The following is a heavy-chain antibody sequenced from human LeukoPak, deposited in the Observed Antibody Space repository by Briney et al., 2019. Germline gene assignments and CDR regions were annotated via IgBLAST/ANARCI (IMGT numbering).Heavy chain of an antibody. J-gene: IGHJ4*02. V-gene: IGHV1-46*01. D-gene: IGHD3-10*01. CDR1: GYTFTSYY. CDR2: INPSGGST. CDR3: ARVDTLYGSGSYYKGVDY. Sequence: ASVKVSCKASGYTFTSYYIHWVRQAPGQGLEWMGIINPSGGSTSYAQKFQGRVTMTRDTSTSTVYMELSSLRSEDTAVYYCARVDTLYGSGSYYKGVDYWGQGTLVTVSS.